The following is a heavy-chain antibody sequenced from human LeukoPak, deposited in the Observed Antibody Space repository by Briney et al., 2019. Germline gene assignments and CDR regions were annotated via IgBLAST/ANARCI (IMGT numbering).Heavy chain of an antibody. D-gene: IGHD4-17*01. CDR1: GGSISSYY. CDR3: ASYGANPGAFDI. V-gene: IGHV4-59*12. J-gene: IGHJ3*02. CDR2: IYYSGST. Sequence: SETLSLTCTVSGGSISSYYWTWIRQPPGKGLEWLGYIYYSGSTNYNPSLKSRVTISLDTSKNQFSLKLSSVTAADTAVYYCASYGANPGAFDIWGQGTMVTVSS.